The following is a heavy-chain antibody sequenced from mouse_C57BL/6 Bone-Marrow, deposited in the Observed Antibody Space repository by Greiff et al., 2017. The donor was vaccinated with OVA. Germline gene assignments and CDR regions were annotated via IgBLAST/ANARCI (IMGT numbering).Heavy chain of an antibody. CDR1: GFTFSDYY. D-gene: IGHD1-1*01. J-gene: IGHJ1*03. CDR2: ISNGGGST. CDR3: ARYYYGSSYGYFDV. V-gene: IGHV5-12*01. Sequence: DVKLQESGGGLVQPGGSLKLSCAASGFTFSDYYMYWVRQTPEKRLEWVAYISNGGGSTYYPDTVKGRFTISRDNAKNTLYLQMSRLKSEDTAMYYCARYYYGSSYGYFDVWGTGTTVTVSS.